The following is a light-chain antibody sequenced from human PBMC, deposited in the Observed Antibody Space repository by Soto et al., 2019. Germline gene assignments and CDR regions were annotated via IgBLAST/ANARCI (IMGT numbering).Light chain of an antibody. V-gene: IGLV1-40*01. CDR1: SSNIGAGYD. CDR2: GNT. J-gene: IGLJ3*02. Sequence: QFVLTQPPSVSGAPGQRVTISCTGSSSNIGAGYDVHWYQQPPGASPRLLIYGNTNRPSGLPDRFSGSKSGTSASLAITGLHGEDEADYYCQSYDTSLRAWVFGGGTKVTVL. CDR3: QSYDTSLRAWV.